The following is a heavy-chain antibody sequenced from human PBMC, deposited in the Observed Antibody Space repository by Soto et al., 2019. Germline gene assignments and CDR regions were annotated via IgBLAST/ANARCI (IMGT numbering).Heavy chain of an antibody. CDR1: GGSVSSGSYY. CDR3: AKASPYYYDSSGYTGIGIDY. V-gene: IGHV4-61*01. CDR2: IYYSGST. Sequence: QVQLQESGPGLVKPSETLSLTCTVSGGSVSSGSYYWSWIRQPPGKGLEWIGYIYYSGSTNYNPSLMSRVTISVDTSKNQFSLKLSSVTAADTAVYYCAKASPYYYDSSGYTGIGIDYWGQGTLVTVSS. J-gene: IGHJ4*02. D-gene: IGHD3-22*01.